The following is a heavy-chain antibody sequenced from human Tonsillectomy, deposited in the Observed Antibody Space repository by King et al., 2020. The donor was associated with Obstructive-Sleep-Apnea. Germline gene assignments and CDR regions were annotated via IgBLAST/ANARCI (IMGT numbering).Heavy chain of an antibody. CDR2: IYYSGST. CDR1: GGSISSGGYY. D-gene: IGHD1-26*01. V-gene: IGHV4-31*03. CDR3: AGGGSSGEDWYFDL. J-gene: IGHJ2*01. Sequence: LQLQESGPGLVKPSQTLSLTCTVSGGSISSGGYYWSWIRQHPGKGLEWIGYIYYSGSTYYNPSLKSRVTISVDTSTNQFSLKLSSVTAADTAVYYCAGGGSSGEDWYFDLWGRGTLVTVSS.